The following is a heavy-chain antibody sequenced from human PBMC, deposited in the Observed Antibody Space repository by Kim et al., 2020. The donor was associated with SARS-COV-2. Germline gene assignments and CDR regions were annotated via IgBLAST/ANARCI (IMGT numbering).Heavy chain of an antibody. CDR2: ISGYIDNT. D-gene: IGHD2-15*01. Sequence: ASVKVSCKASGYTFTSYGISWVRQAPGQGLEWMGWISGYIDNTNHALKLQGRVTMTKDTSTNTAYMELRSLRSDDTAVYYCVRDDKRHCSGSTCLGYFDYWGEGTLVTVSS. J-gene: IGHJ4*02. V-gene: IGHV1-18*04. CDR1: GYTFTSYG. CDR3: VRDDKRHCSGSTCLGYFDY.